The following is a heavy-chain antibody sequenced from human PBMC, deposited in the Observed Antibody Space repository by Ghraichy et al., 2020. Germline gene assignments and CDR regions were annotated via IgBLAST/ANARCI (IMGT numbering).Heavy chain of an antibody. D-gene: IGHD2-15*01. V-gene: IGHV4-31*03. CDR3: ARDVLGYCSGSTCVYGMDV. CDR1: GGSISSGGYY. J-gene: IGHJ6*02. CDR2: IYDSGST. Sequence: SETLSLTCSVSGGSISSGGYYWSWIRQHPGKGLEWIGYIYDSGSTYYKPSLKSRVTISGDTSKNQFSLKLSSVTAADTAVYYCARDVLGYCSGSTCVYGMDVWGQGTTVTVSS.